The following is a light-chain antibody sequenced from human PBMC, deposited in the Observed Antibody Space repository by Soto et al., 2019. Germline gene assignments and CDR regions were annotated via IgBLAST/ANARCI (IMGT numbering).Light chain of an antibody. CDR1: QSVLYSSNNKNY. Sequence: DIVMTQSPDSLAVSLGERATINCKSSQSVLYSSNNKNYLAWYQQKPGQPPKLLIYLASTRESGVPYRFSGSGPWTEFTHTISSLQAEDVAVCYCQQYYSTPRTFGQRTKVDIK. J-gene: IGKJ1*01. V-gene: IGKV4-1*01. CDR2: LAS. CDR3: QQYYSTPRT.